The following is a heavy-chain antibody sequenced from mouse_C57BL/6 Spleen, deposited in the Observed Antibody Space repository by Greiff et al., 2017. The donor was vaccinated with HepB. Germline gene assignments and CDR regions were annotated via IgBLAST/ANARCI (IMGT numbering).Heavy chain of an antibody. CDR3: ARRELGRGDY. D-gene: IGHD4-1*01. J-gene: IGHJ4*01. Sequence: QVQLKESGPELVKPGASVKISCKASGYAFSSSWMNWVKQRPGKGLEWIGRIYPGDGDTNYNGKFKGKATLTADKSSSTAYMQLSSLTSEDSAVYFCARRELGRGDYWGQGTSVTVSS. CDR2: IYPGDGDT. CDR1: GYAFSSSW. V-gene: IGHV1-82*01.